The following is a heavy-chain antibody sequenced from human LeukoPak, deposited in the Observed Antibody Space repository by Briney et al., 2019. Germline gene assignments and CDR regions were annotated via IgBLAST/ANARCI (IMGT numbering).Heavy chain of an antibody. CDR1: GFTFSSYG. D-gene: IGHD5-24*01. CDR3: AKDTIRDGYNFYS. Sequence: GRSLRLSCAASGFTFSSYGMHWVRQAPGKGLEWGAVIWYDGSNKYYADSVECRFTISRDNSNNTLYLQMNSLRTQDTAVYYCAKDTIRDGYNFYSWGQRTLVTVSS. J-gene: IGHJ5*01. V-gene: IGHV3-33*06. CDR2: IWYDGSNK.